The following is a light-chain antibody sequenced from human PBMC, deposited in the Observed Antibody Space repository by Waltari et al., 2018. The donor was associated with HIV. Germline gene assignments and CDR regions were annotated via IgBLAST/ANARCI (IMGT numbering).Light chain of an antibody. Sequence: SALTQPASVSGSPGQSVTISCTGTRYEFDLHNFLSWYQQHPGKAPQLIIFGFNSRPSGISSRFSASKSGDTASLTISGLQSGDEADYYCTTYTAKDSLLIGSGTKLTVL. V-gene: IGLV2-14*01. CDR3: TTYTAKDSLL. J-gene: IGLJ2*01. CDR1: RYEFDLHNF. CDR2: GFN.